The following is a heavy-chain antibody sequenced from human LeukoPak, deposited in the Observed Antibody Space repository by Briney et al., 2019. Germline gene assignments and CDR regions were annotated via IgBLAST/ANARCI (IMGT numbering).Heavy chain of an antibody. CDR2: IYYSGST. Sequence: SETLSLTCTVSGGSISSGGYYWSWIRQHPGKGLEWIGYIYYSGSTYYNPSLKSRVTISVDTSKNQFSPKLSSVTAADTAVYYCARAGILYHLHWFDPWGQGTLVTVSS. V-gene: IGHV4-31*03. CDR1: GGSISSGGYY. CDR3: ARAGILYHLHWFDP. D-gene: IGHD2-8*01. J-gene: IGHJ5*02.